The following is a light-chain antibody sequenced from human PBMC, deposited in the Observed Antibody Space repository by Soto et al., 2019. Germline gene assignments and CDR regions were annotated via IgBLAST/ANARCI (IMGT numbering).Light chain of an antibody. J-gene: IGLJ2*01. CDR1: SSDVGGYDY. CDR2: DVS. CDR3: SSYTSDSSVV. Sequence: QSALTQPASVSGSPGQSITISCTGTSSDVGGYDYVSWYQHHPGKAPKLMIYDVSNRPSGVSNRFSGSKSGNMASLTISGLQAEDEADYFCSSYTSDSSVVFGGGTKVTVL. V-gene: IGLV2-14*01.